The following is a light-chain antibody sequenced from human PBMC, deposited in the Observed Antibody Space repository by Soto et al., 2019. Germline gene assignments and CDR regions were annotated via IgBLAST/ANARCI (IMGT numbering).Light chain of an antibody. J-gene: IGKJ4*01. CDR2: ATS. CDR3: QKYNSAPLT. V-gene: IGKV1-27*01. Sequence: DVQMTQSPSSLSAFVRDRVSITCRASQGIAPYLAWFQQKPGKVPKLLIYATSTLQSGVPTRVSGSGSETDFTLTINTLQPEDVGTYFCQKYNSAPLTFGGGTKVEIK. CDR1: QGIAPY.